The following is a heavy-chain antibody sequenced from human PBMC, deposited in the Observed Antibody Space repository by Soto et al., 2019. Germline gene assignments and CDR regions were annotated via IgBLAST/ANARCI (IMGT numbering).Heavy chain of an antibody. Sequence: QVQLVQSGAEVKKPGASVKVSCKASGYTFTSYDINWVRQATGQGLEWMGWMNPNSGNTGYAQKFQGTVTMTRNTSMTTAYMDLSSLRSEDTAVYSCARTLNGDNGDYWGQGTLVSVSS. V-gene: IGHV1-8*01. CDR3: ARTLNGDNGDY. CDR2: MNPNSGNT. CDR1: GYTFTSYD. D-gene: IGHD3-10*01. J-gene: IGHJ4*02.